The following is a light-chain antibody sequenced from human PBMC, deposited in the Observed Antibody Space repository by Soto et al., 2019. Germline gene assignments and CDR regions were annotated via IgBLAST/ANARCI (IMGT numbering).Light chain of an antibody. V-gene: IGLV1-40*01. CDR3: QSYDSCLSSYV. J-gene: IGLJ1*01. CDR1: RSNIGAGYD. Sequence: QSVLTQPPSVSGAPGQRVTISCTGSRSNIGAGYDVHWYQQVPGTAPRLLIYGHSNRPSGVPDRFSGSKSVTSASLAITGLQAEDEADYYCQSYDSCLSSYVFGTGTKGTV. CDR2: GHS.